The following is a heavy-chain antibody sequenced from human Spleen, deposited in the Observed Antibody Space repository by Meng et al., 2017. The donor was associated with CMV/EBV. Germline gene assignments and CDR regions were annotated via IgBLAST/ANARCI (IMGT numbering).Heavy chain of an antibody. CDR2: ISSGSSST. CDR1: GFTFSSYG. CDR3: AKTKDYDFRSGYLSYFDC. D-gene: IGHD3-3*01. J-gene: IGHJ4*02. V-gene: IGHV3-NL1*01. Sequence: GESLKISCAASGFTFSSYGMHWVRQAPGKGLEWVSIISSGSSSTYYADSVKGRFTISRDNSKNTLYLQVNSLRAEDTAVYYCAKTKDYDFRSGYLSYFDCWGQGTLVTVSS.